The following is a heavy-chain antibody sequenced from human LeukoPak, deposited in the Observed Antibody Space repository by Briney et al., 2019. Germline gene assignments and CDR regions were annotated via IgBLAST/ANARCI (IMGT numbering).Heavy chain of an antibody. J-gene: IGHJ5*02. Sequence: GGSLRLSCAASGFTVSSNYMSWVRQAPGKGLEWVSVIYSGGSTYYSDSVTGRFTISRDNSKNTLYLQMNSLRAEDTAVYYCARVVLGWFDPWGQGTLVTVSS. CDR3: ARVVLGWFDP. V-gene: IGHV3-53*01. CDR2: IYSGGST. CDR1: GFTVSSNY.